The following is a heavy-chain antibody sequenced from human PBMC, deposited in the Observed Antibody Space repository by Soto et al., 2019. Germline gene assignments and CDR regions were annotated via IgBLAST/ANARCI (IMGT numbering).Heavy chain of an antibody. D-gene: IGHD6-6*01. Sequence: ASVKVSCKASGGTFSSYAISWVRRAPGQGLEWMGGIIPIFGTANYAQKFQGRVTITADKSTSTAYMELSSLRSEDTAVYYCAISFWPHIAARGYYCDYWCQGILVSGSS. CDR3: AISFWPHIAARGYYCDY. CDR2: IIPIFGTA. V-gene: IGHV1-69*06. CDR1: GGTFSSYA. J-gene: IGHJ4*02.